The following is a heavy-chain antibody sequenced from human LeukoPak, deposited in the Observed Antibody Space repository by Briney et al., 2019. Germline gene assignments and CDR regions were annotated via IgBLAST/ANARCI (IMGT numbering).Heavy chain of an antibody. CDR3: ARSTGLRHYDILTGYPPVGMDV. Sequence: ASVKVSCKASGYTFTSYAMHWVRQAPGQRLEWMGWINAGNGNTKYSQKFQGRVTITRDTSASTAYMGLSSLRSEDTAVYYCARSTGLRHYDILTGYPPVGMDVWGQGTTVTVSS. V-gene: IGHV1-3*01. CDR2: INAGNGNT. J-gene: IGHJ6*02. D-gene: IGHD3-9*01. CDR1: GYTFTSYA.